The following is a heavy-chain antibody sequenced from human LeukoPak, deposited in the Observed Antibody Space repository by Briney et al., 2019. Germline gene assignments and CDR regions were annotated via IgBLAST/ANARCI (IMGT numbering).Heavy chain of an antibody. Sequence: GGSLRLSCAASGFTFSSYSMNWVRQAPGKGLEWVSYISSSSSTIYYADSVKGRFTISRDNAKNSLYLQMNSLRAEDTAVYYCARVVAATFIFDYMDVWGKGATVTVSS. J-gene: IGHJ6*03. D-gene: IGHD3-3*02. CDR3: ARVVAATFIFDYMDV. CDR2: ISSSSSTI. V-gene: IGHV3-48*01. CDR1: GFTFSSYS.